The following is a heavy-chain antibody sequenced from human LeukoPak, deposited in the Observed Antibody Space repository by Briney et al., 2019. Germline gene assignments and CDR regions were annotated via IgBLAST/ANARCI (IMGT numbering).Heavy chain of an antibody. J-gene: IGHJ6*03. CDR2: IYTSGST. Sequence: ASETLSLTCTVSGGSISSSSYYWGWIRQPPGKGLEWIGRIYTSGSTNYNPSLKSRVTMSVDTSKNQFSLKLSSVTAADTAVYYCARVSPSGWSGYYYYYMDVWGKGTTVTVSS. CDR1: GGSISSSSYY. V-gene: IGHV4-39*07. CDR3: ARVSPSGWSGYYYYYMDV. D-gene: IGHD6-19*01.